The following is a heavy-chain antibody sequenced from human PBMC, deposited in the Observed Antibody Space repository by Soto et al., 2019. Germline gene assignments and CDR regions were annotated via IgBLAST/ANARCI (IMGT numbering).Heavy chain of an antibody. V-gene: IGHV1-69*13. CDR3: ARGTLITMVRGVFRRSWGVNWFDP. CDR1: GGTFSSYA. CDR2: IIPIFGTA. J-gene: IGHJ5*02. D-gene: IGHD3-10*01. Sequence: SVKVSCKASGGTFSSYAISWVRQAPGQGLEWMGGIIPIFGTANYAQKFQGRVTITADESTSTAYMELSSLRSEDTAVYCCARGTLITMVRGVFRRSWGVNWFDPWGQGTLVTVSS.